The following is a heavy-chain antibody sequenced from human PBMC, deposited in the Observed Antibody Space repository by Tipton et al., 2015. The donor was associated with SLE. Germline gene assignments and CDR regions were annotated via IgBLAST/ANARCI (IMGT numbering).Heavy chain of an antibody. V-gene: IGHV4-39*01. CDR1: GGSISSSSYY. Sequence: TLSLTCTVSGGSISSSSYYWGWIRQPPGKGLEWIGSIYYSGSTYYNPSLKSRVSISVDTSKNQFSLKLSSVTAADMAVHYCARIGQWLIQGYFDLWGRGTLVTVSS. CDR2: IYYSGST. J-gene: IGHJ2*01. CDR3: ARIGQWLIQGYFDL. D-gene: IGHD6-19*01.